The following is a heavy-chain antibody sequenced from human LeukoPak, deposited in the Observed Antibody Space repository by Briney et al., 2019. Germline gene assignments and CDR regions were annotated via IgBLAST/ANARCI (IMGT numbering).Heavy chain of an antibody. D-gene: IGHD3-10*01. CDR3: AKAGSGGPPDP. V-gene: IGHV3-30*18. CDR1: GFTFSSYG. Sequence: PGRSLRLSCAASGFTFSSYGMHWVRQAPGKGLEWVAVISYDGSNKYYADSVKGRFTISRDNSKNTLYLQMNSLRAEDTAVYYCAKAGSGGPPDPWGQGTLVTVSS. J-gene: IGHJ5*02. CDR2: ISYDGSNK.